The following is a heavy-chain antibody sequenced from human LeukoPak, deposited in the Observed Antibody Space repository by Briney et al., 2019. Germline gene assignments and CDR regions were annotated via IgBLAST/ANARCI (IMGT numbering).Heavy chain of an antibody. CDR3: ARDGCGGSCFHYYSYYMDV. CDR2: ISTIGIT. J-gene: IGHJ6*03. CDR1: RGSISSSNYY. D-gene: IGHD2-15*01. V-gene: IGHV4-61*02. Sequence: PSETLSLTCTVSRGSISSSNYYWSWIRQPAGGGLEWIGRISTIGITNYNPSLISRVTISIDTSKNQFSLKLSSVTAADTAVYYCARDGCGGSCFHYYSYYMDVWGKGTTVTISS.